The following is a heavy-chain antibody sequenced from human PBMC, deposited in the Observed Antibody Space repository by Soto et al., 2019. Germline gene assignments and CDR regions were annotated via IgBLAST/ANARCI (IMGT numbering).Heavy chain of an antibody. D-gene: IGHD6-13*01. CDR3: ARGFPAAAVHFDY. Sequence: ASVKVSCKASGYTFTSYAMHWVRQAPGQRLEWMGWINAGNGNTKYSQKFQGRVTITRDTSASTAYMELSSLRSEDTAVYYCARGFPAAAVHFDYWGQGTLVTVSS. CDR1: GYTFTSYA. J-gene: IGHJ4*02. CDR2: INAGNGNT. V-gene: IGHV1-3*01.